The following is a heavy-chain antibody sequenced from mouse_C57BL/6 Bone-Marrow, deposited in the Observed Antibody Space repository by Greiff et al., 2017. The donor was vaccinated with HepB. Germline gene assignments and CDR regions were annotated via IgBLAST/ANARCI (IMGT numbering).Heavy chain of an antibody. CDR1: DYDFPSHD. CDR2: INIDGGST. J-gene: IGHJ3*01. D-gene: IGHD2-3*01. Sequence: EVQRVEPGGGLVQPGESLKLSCESTDYDFPSHDMSWVRQTPEKSLELVAAINIDGGSTYYPDTMERRFIISRDNTKKTLYLQMSSLRAEDTALYYCAIHHDGYSWFAYWGQGTLVTVSA. CDR3: AIHHDGYSWFAY. V-gene: IGHV5-2*01.